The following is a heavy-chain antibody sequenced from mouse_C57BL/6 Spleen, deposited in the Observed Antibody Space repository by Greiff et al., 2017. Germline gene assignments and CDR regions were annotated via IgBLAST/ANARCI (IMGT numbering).Heavy chain of an antibody. CDR1: GYTFTSYG. CDR3: AGSSGVFAY. Sequence: QVQLQQSGAELARPGASVKLSCKASGYTFTSYGISWVKQRTGQGLEWIGEIYPRSGNTCYNEKFKGKATLTADKSSSTAYMELRSLTSEDSAVYFCAGSSGVFAYWGQGTLVTVSA. CDR2: IYPRSGNT. J-gene: IGHJ3*01. D-gene: IGHD3-2*02. V-gene: IGHV1-81*01.